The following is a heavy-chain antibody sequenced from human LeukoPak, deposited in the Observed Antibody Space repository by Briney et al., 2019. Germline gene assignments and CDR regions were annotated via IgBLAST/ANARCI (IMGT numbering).Heavy chain of an antibody. CDR3: ARDGGYCSSTSCYFDY. CDR1: GSSISSGDYY. Sequence: SQTLSLTCTVSGSSISSGDYYWSWIRQPPGKGLEWIGYIYYSGSTYYNPSLKSRVTISVDTSKNQFSLKLSSVTAADTAVYYCARDGGYCSSTSCYFDYWGQGTLVTVSS. V-gene: IGHV4-30-4*08. D-gene: IGHD2-2*01. J-gene: IGHJ4*02. CDR2: IYYSGST.